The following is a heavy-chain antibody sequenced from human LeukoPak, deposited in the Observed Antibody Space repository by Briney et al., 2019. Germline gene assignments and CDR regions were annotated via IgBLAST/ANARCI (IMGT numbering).Heavy chain of an antibody. Sequence: GGSLRLSCAASGFTFSSYSMNWVRQAPGKGLEWVSSISSSSSYIYYADSVKGRFTISRYNAKNSLYLQMNSLRAEDTAVYYCARDSGGAFDIWGQGTMVTVSS. V-gene: IGHV3-21*01. CDR3: ARDSGGAFDI. D-gene: IGHD1-26*01. CDR1: GFTFSSYS. J-gene: IGHJ3*02. CDR2: ISSSSSYI.